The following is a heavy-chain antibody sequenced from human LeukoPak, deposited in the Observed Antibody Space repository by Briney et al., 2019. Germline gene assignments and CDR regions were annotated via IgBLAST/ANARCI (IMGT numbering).Heavy chain of an antibody. Sequence: PSQTLSLTCAVSGGSFSVYWSWIRQPPGKGLEWIGEVNHLGRTNYNPSLKSRVTMSLDTSKKEVSLKLTSVTAADTAVYYCARGSASGIYPIDYWGQGTLVTVSS. CDR2: VNHLGRT. V-gene: IGHV4-34*01. CDR3: ARGSASGIYPIDY. J-gene: IGHJ4*02. CDR1: GGSFSVY. D-gene: IGHD6-19*01.